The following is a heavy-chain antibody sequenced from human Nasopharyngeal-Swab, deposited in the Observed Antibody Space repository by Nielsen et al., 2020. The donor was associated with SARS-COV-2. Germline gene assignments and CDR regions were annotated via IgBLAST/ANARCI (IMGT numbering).Heavy chain of an antibody. CDR3: AREWAGSSSSFDY. J-gene: IGHJ4*02. CDR1: GFTFSSYG. CDR2: ISYDGSNK. V-gene: IGHV3-30*03. D-gene: IGHD6-6*01. Sequence: GESLKISCAASGFTFSSYGMHWVRQAPGKGLEWVAVISYDGSNKYYADSVKGRFTISRDNSKNTLYLQMNSLRAEDTAVYYCAREWAGSSSSFDYWGQGTLVTVSS.